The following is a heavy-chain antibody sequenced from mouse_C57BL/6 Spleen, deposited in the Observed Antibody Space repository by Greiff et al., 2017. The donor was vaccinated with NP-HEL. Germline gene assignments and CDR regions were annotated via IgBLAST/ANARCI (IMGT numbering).Heavy chain of an antibody. V-gene: IGHV1-85*01. CDR3: ARIPFSAY. CDR1: GYTFTSYD. J-gene: IGHJ3*01. CDR2: IYPRDGST. Sequence: VQLKESGPELVKPGASVKLSCKASGYTFTSYDINWVKQRPGQGLEWIGWIYPRDGSTKYNEKFKGKATLTVDTSSSTAYMELHSLTSEDSAVYFCARIPFSAYWGQGTLVTVSA.